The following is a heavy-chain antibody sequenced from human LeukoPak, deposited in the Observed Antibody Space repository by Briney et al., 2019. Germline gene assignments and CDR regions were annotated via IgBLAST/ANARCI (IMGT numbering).Heavy chain of an antibody. CDR3: ARQEKDYYYYGMDV. J-gene: IGHJ6*02. Sequence: SETLSLTCTVSGGSISSYYWSWIRQPPGKGLEWIGNIYYSGSTNYNPSLKSRVTISVDTSKNQFSLKLSSVTAADTAVYYCARQEKDYYYYGMDVWGQGTTVTVSS. V-gene: IGHV4-59*08. CDR2: IYYSGST. CDR1: GGSISSYY.